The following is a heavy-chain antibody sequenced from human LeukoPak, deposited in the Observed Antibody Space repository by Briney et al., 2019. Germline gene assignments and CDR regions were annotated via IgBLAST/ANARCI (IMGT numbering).Heavy chain of an antibody. Sequence: TPSETLSLTCAVYGGSFSGYYWSWIRQPPGKGLEWIGEVNHSGSTNYNPSLKSRVTISVDTSKNQFSLKLGSVTAADTAVYYCAREALYNWNDGGFWFDPWGQGTLVTVSS. CDR3: AREALYNWNDGGFWFDP. J-gene: IGHJ5*02. CDR1: GGSFSGYY. V-gene: IGHV4-34*01. D-gene: IGHD1-20*01. CDR2: VNHSGST.